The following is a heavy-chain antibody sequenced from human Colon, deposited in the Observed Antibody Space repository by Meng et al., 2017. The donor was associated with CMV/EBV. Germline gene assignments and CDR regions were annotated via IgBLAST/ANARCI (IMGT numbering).Heavy chain of an antibody. V-gene: IGHV1-18*01. D-gene: IGHD2-2*01. CDR3: ARDRHCNSSSCLTPLFFNYYGMDV. Sequence: ASVKVSCKASGGTFKSYSISWVRQAPGQGLEWMGWSSDKGNTDYSQKFQGRVTMTADTSTSTAYMDLRSLTSDDTAVYYCARDRHCNSSSCLTPLFFNYYGMDVWGQGTAVTVSS. J-gene: IGHJ6*02. CDR1: GGTFKSYS. CDR2: SSDKGNT.